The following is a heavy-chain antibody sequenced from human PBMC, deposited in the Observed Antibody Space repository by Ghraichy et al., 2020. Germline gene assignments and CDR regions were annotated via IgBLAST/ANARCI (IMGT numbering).Heavy chain of an antibody. CDR2: INPSGGST. Sequence: ASVKVSCKASGYTFTSYYMHWVRQAPGQGLEWMGIINPSGGSTSYAQKFQGRVTMTRDTSTSTVYMELSSLRSEDTAVYYCARGGQGIAAAGTSGMDVWGQGTTVTVSS. D-gene: IGHD6-13*01. CDR3: ARGGQGIAAAGTSGMDV. CDR1: GYTFTSYY. V-gene: IGHV1-46*01. J-gene: IGHJ6*02.